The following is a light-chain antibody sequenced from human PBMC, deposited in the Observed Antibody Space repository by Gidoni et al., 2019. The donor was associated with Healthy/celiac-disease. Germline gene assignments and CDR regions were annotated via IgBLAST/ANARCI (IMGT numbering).Light chain of an antibody. Sequence: QSALTQPASESGSPGQSITISCTGTSSDVGSYTLVSWYQQHPGKAPKLMIYEGSKRPSGVSNRFSGSKSGNTASLTISGLQAEDEADYYCCSYAGSSTLDVVFGGGTKLTVL. CDR3: CSYAGSSTLDVV. CDR2: EGS. V-gene: IGLV2-23*01. J-gene: IGLJ2*01. CDR1: SSDVGSYTL.